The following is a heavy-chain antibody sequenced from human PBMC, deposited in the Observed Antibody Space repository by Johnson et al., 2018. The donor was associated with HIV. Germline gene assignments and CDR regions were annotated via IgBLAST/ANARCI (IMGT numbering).Heavy chain of an antibody. Sequence: QVQLVESGGGMVQPGGSLRLSCAASGLTFSTYAMDWVRQAPGKGLEWVAVISHDGRNKWYADSVKGRCTISRDNSKNTLYLQMNSLRAEDTAVYYCARVGDGYNQGDDVFDIWGQGTMVTVSS. CDR3: ARVGDGYNQGDDVFDI. CDR2: ISHDGRNK. D-gene: IGHD5-24*01. J-gene: IGHJ3*02. V-gene: IGHV3-30*03. CDR1: GLTFSTYA.